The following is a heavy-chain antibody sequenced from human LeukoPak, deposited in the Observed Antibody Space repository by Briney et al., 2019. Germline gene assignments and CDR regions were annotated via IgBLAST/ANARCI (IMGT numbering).Heavy chain of an antibody. J-gene: IGHJ3*02. D-gene: IGHD3-10*01. CDR1: GYTFTGYY. CDR2: INPSCGST. V-gene: IGHV1-46*03. Sequence: RASVKVSCKASGYTFTGYYMHWVRQAPGQGLEWMGIINPSCGSTSYAQKFQGRVTMTRDTSTSTVYMELSSLRSEDTAVYYCAREPPGYAFDIWGQGTMVTVSS. CDR3: AREPPGYAFDI.